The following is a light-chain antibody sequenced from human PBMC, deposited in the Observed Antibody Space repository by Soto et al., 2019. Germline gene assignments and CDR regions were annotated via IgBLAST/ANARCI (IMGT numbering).Light chain of an antibody. CDR3: QQYGSSPLT. CDR2: GAA. Sequence: EIVLTQSPGTLSLSPGERATLSCRASQSVSSSFLAWYQKKPGQAPRLLIYGAASRASGIPDRFSGSGYGKDFSLTISRLEPEDFAVYFCQQYGSSPLTFGGGTKVDIK. CDR1: QSVSSSF. J-gene: IGKJ4*01. V-gene: IGKV3-20*01.